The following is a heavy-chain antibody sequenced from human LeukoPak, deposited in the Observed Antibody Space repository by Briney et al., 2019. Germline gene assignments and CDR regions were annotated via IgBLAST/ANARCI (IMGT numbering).Heavy chain of an antibody. CDR1: GFSFSTYE. CDR3: AKPNI. V-gene: IGHV3-48*03. Sequence: GGSLRLSCAASGFSFSTYEFHWVRHAPGKGLEWVSYISASGQTIYYADSVRGRFTISRDNSKNTLYLQMNSLRAEDTAVYYCAKPNIWGQGTMVTVSS. J-gene: IGHJ3*02. CDR2: ISASGQTI.